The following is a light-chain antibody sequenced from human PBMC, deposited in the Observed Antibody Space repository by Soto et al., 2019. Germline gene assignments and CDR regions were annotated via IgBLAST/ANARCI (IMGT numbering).Light chain of an antibody. CDR2: DAS. Sequence: EIVLTQSPGTLSLYPGERATLSCRASQSVSSSYLAWYQQRPGQAPRLLIYDASSSATGIPDRFSGSGSGTDFTLTISRLEPEDFAVYYCQQYCSSPSTFGQGTKVEIK. V-gene: IGKV3-20*01. J-gene: IGKJ1*01. CDR1: QSVSSSY. CDR3: QQYCSSPST.